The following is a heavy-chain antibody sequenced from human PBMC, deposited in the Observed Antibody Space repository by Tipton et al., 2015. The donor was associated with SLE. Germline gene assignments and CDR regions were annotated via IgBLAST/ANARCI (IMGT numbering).Heavy chain of an antibody. CDR3: ARDSRRIGAARPEAFDI. CDR2: IIPIFGTA. J-gene: IGHJ3*02. V-gene: IGHV1-69*01. CDR1: GGTFSSYA. Sequence: SGPEVKKPGSSVKVSCKASGGTFSSYAISWVRQAPGQGLEWMGGIIPIFGTANYAQKFQGRVTITADESTSTAYMELSSLRPEDTAVYYCARDSRRIGAARPEAFDIWGQGTMVTVSS. D-gene: IGHD6-6*01.